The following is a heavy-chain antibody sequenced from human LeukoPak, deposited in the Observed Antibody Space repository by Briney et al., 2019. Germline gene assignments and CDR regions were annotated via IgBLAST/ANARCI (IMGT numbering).Heavy chain of an antibody. CDR2: VYYSGST. CDR1: GGSISSGDYY. D-gene: IGHD3-3*01. CDR3: ARDCADFWSGYCAFDI. V-gene: IGHV4-30-4*01. J-gene: IGHJ3*02. Sequence: SETLSLTCTVSGGSISSGDYYWSWIRQPPGKGLEWIGYVYYSGSTYYNPSLKSRVTISVDTSKNQSSLKLSSVTAADTAVYYCARDCADFWSGYCAFDIWGQGTMVTVSS.